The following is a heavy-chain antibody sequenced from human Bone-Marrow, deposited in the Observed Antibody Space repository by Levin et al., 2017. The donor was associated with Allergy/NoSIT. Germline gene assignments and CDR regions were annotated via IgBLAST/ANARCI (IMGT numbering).Heavy chain of an antibody. CDR2: IYSNDDE. CDR3: AHLRVLAGGGTSSFET. CDR1: GLSVTSSGAA. J-gene: IGHJ5*02. V-gene: IGHV2-5*01. D-gene: IGHD1-7*01. Sequence: SGPTLVKPTQTLTLTCTVSGLSVTSSGAAVGWVRQPPGKALEWLALIYSNDDERYSSSLKPRLSITKETSKNQVVLTMTNMDPVDTGTYYCAHLRVLAGGGTSSFETWGQGSLVTVSS.